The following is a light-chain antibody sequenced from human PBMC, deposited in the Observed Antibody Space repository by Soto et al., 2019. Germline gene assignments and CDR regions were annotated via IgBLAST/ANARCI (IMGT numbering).Light chain of an antibody. V-gene: IGLV2-14*01. CDR3: SSYTSSSTLRV. Sequence: QSLLTQPASVSGSPGQSITISCTGTSSDVGGYNYVSWNQQHPGKAPKLMIYEDNNRPSGGSNRLSGSKSGKTDSLTIHGLQAEDEADYYCSSYTSSSTLRVFGTGT. J-gene: IGLJ1*01. CDR1: SSDVGGYNY. CDR2: EDN.